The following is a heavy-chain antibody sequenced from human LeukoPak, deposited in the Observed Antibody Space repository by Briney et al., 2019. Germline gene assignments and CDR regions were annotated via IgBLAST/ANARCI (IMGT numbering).Heavy chain of an antibody. D-gene: IGHD3-22*01. CDR1: GYSISSGYL. V-gene: IGHV4-38-2*02. CDR2: INHSGST. Sequence: SETLSLTCTVSGYSISSGYLWGWIRQPPGKGLEWIGEINHSGSTNYNPSLKSRVTISVDTSKNQFSLKLSSVTAADTAVYYCARQTNYDSSGYHNFDYWGQGTLVTVSS. CDR3: ARQTNYDSSGYHNFDY. J-gene: IGHJ4*02.